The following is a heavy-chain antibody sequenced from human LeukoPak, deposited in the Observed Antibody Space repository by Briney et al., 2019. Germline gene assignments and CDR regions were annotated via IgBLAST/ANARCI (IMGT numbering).Heavy chain of an antibody. J-gene: IGHJ4*02. CDR3: ARTSVAGNAFFDY. V-gene: IGHV1-46*01. Sequence: GASVKVSCKASGYTFTSYYMHWVRQAPGQGLEWMGIINPSGGSTSYAQKFQGRVTMTGDTSTSTVYMDLSSLRSEDTAVYYCARTSVAGNAFFDYWGQGTLVTVSS. CDR2: INPSGGST. D-gene: IGHD6-19*01. CDR1: GYTFTSYY.